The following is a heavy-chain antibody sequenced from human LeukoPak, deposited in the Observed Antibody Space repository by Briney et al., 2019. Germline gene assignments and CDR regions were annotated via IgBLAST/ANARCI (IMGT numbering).Heavy chain of an antibody. D-gene: IGHD7-27*01. Sequence: ASVKVSCKASGYIFTTYVINWVRQASGHRLEWLGWMSPNSGNTGYAQNFQGRVLMTRSTALSTAYMELSSLNSDDTAVYYCTRGPPNWGFDFWGQGTLVTVSS. J-gene: IGHJ4*02. CDR2: MSPNSGNT. V-gene: IGHV1-8*01. CDR1: GYIFTTYV. CDR3: TRGPPNWGFDF.